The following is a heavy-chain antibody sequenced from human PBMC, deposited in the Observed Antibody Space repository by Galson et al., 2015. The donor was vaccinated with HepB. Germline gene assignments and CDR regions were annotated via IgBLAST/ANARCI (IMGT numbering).Heavy chain of an antibody. Sequence: SVKVSCKASGYTFSTYSITWVRQAPGQGLEWVGWISPYNRDTTYARKLQGRVTMTTDTSTNTAYMELRSLRSDDTAVYYCARGALVVVINATQNNWFDPWGQGTTVTVSS. J-gene: IGHJ5*02. D-gene: IGHD2-15*01. CDR2: ISPYNRDT. CDR3: ARGALVVVINATQNNWFDP. CDR1: GYTFSTYS. V-gene: IGHV1-18*01.